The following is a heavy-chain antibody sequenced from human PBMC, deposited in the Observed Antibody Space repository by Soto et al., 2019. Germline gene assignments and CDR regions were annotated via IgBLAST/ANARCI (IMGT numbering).Heavy chain of an antibody. J-gene: IGHJ6*03. CDR2: IYSGGST. CDR1: GFTLRSNY. CDR3: ARVPAAILSYYYYYYMDV. Sequence: GGSLRLSCSAPGFTLRSNYISWVRPAPGEGLEWVSVIYSGGSTYYADSVKGRFTISRDNSKNTLYLQMNSLRAEDTAVYYCARVPAAILSYYYYYYMDVWGKGTTVTVSS. V-gene: IGHV3-66*01. D-gene: IGHD2-2*01.